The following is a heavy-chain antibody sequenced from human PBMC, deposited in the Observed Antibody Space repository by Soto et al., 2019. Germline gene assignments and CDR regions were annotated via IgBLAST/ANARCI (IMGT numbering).Heavy chain of an antibody. CDR2: ISYDGSNK. CDR1: GFPFSSYG. V-gene: IGHV3-30*18. CDR3: AKDLSVVVPAALPATIFGVVTPYYYYYGMDV. D-gene: IGHD3-3*01. Sequence: GGSRILSCAASGFPFSSYGMHWVRQAPGKGLEWVAVISYDGSNKYYADSVKGRFTISRDNSKNTLYLQMNGLRAEDTAVYYCAKDLSVVVPAALPATIFGVVTPYYYYYGMDVWGQGTTVTVSS. J-gene: IGHJ6*02.